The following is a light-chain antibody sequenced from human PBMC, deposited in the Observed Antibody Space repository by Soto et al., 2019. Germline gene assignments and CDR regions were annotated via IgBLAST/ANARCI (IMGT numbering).Light chain of an antibody. CDR3: QHYSYSRYFS. J-gene: IGKJ3*01. CDR2: GVS. V-gene: IGKV3-20*01. Sequence: EIVLTQSPGTLSLSPGERATLSCRASQSVSSSYLAWYQQKPGHAPRLLIYGVSSRATGIPDRFSGSGSGTDFTLTISRLEPEDFAVYYCQHYSYSRYFSFGPGTKVEIK. CDR1: QSVSSSY.